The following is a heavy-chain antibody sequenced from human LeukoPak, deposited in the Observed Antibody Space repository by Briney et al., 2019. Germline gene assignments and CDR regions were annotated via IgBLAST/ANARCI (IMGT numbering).Heavy chain of an antibody. CDR1: GYTFTSYG. CDR3: ARTPVGFNTVTPTDVRY. Sequence: ASVKVSCKASGYTFTSYGISWVRQAPGQGLEWMGWISAYNGNTNYAQKLQGRVTMTTDTSTSTAYMELRSPRSDDTAVYYCARTPVGFNTVTPTDVRYWGQGTLVTVSS. V-gene: IGHV1-18*01. D-gene: IGHD4-17*01. J-gene: IGHJ4*02. CDR2: ISAYNGNT.